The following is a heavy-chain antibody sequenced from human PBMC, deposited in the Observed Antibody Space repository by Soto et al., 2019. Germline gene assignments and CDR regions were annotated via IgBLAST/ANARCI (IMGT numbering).Heavy chain of an antibody. CDR2: IIPIFGTA. D-gene: IGHD1-1*01. CDR1: GGTFSSYA. Sequence: SVKVSCKASGGTFSSYAISWVRQAPGQGLEWMGGIIPIFGTANYAQKFQGRVTITADESTSTAYMELSSLRSEDTAVYYCARVTGGLELFWFDPWGQGTLVTVSS. CDR3: ARVTGGLELFWFDP. J-gene: IGHJ5*02. V-gene: IGHV1-69*13.